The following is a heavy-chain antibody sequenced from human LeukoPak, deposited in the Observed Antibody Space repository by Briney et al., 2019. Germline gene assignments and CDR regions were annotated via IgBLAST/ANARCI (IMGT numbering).Heavy chain of an antibody. CDR2: ISYDGSNK. J-gene: IGHJ3*01. CDR1: GFTFSSYA. D-gene: IGHD5-18*01. V-gene: IGHV3-30*14. CDR3: ARGYSYY. Sequence: GGSLRLSCAASGFTFSSYAMHWVRQAPGKGLEWVAVISYDGSNKYYADSVKGRFTISRDNSKNTLYLQMNSLRAEDTAVYYCARGYSYYWGQGTMVTVSS.